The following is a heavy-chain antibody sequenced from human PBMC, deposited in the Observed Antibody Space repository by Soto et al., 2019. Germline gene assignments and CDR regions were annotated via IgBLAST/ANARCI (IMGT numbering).Heavy chain of an antibody. Sequence: SETLSLTCAVPGGYISGGYYSWGWIRQPPGKGLEWIGFIYNSGSTYYNSSLKSRVTISVDRSKNHFFLNLTSVTAADTAVYYCATYRKFFQIWGQGTRVTVSS. CDR2: IYNSGST. J-gene: IGHJ3*02. CDR3: ATYRKFFQI. V-gene: IGHV4-30-2*01. CDR1: GGYISGGYYS.